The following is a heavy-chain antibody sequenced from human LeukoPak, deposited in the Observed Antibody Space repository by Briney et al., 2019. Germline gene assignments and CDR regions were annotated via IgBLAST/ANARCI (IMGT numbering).Heavy chain of an antibody. CDR1: GGSISSGGYY. CDR2: IYYSGST. V-gene: IGHV4-31*03. D-gene: IGHD2-21*02. Sequence: SETLSLTCTVSGGSISSGGYYWSWIRQHPGKGLEWIGYIYYSGSTYYNPSLKSRVTISVDTFKNQFSLKLSSVTAADTAVYYCARAEHIVVVTATLDAFDIWGQGTMVTVSS. CDR3: ARAEHIVVVTATLDAFDI. J-gene: IGHJ3*02.